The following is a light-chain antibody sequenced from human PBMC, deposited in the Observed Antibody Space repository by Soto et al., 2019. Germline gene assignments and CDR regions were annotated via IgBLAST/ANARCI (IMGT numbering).Light chain of an antibody. J-gene: IGKJ1*01. CDR1: QSISSW. CDR3: QHLWT. Sequence: DNKMTQSPSTLSASVGDRVTMACRASQSISSWLAWYQQKPGKAPKLLIYKASSLESGVPSRFSGSGSGTEFTLTISSLQPDDFATYYCQHLWTFGQGTKVDIK. V-gene: IGKV1-5*03. CDR2: KAS.